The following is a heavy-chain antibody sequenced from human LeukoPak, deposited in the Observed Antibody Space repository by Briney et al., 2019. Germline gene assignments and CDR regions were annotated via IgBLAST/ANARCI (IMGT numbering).Heavy chain of an antibody. CDR2: INPNSGGT. V-gene: IGHV1-2*02. D-gene: IGHD3-10*01. J-gene: IGHJ5*02. CDR1: GYTFTGYY. CDR3: ASVPRSGVLWFGDTIET. Sequence: ASVKVSCKASGYTFTGYYMHWVRQAPGQGLEWMGWINPNSGGTNYAQKFQGRVTMTRDTSISTAYMELSRLRSDDTAVYYCASVPRSGVLWFGDTIETWGQGTLVTVSS.